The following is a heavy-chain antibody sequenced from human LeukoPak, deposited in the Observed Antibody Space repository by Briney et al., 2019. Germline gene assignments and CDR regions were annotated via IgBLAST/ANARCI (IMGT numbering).Heavy chain of an antibody. V-gene: IGHV5-51*01. J-gene: IGHJ4*02. CDR2: IYPGDSDT. D-gene: IGHD3-9*01. Sequence: GESLKISCKGSGYSFTSYWIGWVRQMPGKGLEWMGIIYPGDSDTRYSPSFQGQVTISADKSISTAYLQWSSLKASDTATYYCATLPHYDILTGYYEPFDYWGQGTLVTVSS. CDR1: GYSFTSYW. CDR3: ATLPHYDILTGYYEPFDY.